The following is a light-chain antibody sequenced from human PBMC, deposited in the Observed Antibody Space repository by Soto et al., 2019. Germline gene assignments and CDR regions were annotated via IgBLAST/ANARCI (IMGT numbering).Light chain of an antibody. CDR3: QVWDSGSNHFV. Sequence: SYELTQPPSVSVAPGQTARISCGGNNIGSKSVHWYQQKPGQTPVLVVYDDSARPSGIPERFSGSNSGNTATLTISRVEAGDEADYYCQVWDSGSNHFVLGTGTKVT. CDR1: NIGSKS. CDR2: DDS. V-gene: IGLV3-21*02. J-gene: IGLJ1*01.